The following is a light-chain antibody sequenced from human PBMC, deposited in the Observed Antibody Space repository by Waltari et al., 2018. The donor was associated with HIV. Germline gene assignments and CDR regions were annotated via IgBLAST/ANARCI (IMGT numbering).Light chain of an antibody. J-gene: IGLJ2*01. V-gene: IGLV2-14*01. Sequence: QSALTQPASLSGSPGQSIIISCTGTSGDVGNYNYVSWYHQHPGKAPKLIIYEVTYPSSWVSNLFSGSKPGNTASLTISGLQAEDEADYYCSSFSTSTTRVLFGGGTKLTVL. CDR2: EVT. CDR3: SSFSTSTTRVL. CDR1: SGDVGNYNY.